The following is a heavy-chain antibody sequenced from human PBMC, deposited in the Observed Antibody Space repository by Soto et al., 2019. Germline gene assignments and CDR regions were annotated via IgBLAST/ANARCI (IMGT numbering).Heavy chain of an antibody. V-gene: IGHV4-39*01. D-gene: IGHD4-17*01. Sequence: PSDTLSLTSTASGSPIRNSSYYWGWVRHPPGKGLEWIGSIYYSGSTYYNPSLKSRVTISVDTSKNQFSLKLSSVTAADTAVYYCARSMATVVTLDYWGQGTLVTVSS. CDR1: GSPIRNSSYY. J-gene: IGHJ4*02. CDR3: ARSMATVVTLDY. CDR2: IYYSGST.